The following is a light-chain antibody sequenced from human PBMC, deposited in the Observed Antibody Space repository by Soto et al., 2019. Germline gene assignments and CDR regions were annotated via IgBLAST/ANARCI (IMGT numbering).Light chain of an antibody. J-gene: IGLJ1*01. Sequence: QSALTQPRAVSGSPGQSVTISCTGTNSALRHHNPVSWFQQHPGKAPTPILFDLTRRPSGVPDRFSGSQSGNRASLTISGLQAEDEADYYCCSYGDTNTVYVFGTGTKVTVL. V-gene: IGLV2-11*01. CDR2: DLT. CDR1: NSALRHHNP. CDR3: CSYGDTNTVYV.